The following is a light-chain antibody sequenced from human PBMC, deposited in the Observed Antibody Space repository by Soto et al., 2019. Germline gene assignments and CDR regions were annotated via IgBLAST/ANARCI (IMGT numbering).Light chain of an antibody. Sequence: QPVLTQSPSASASLGASVKLTCTLSSGHSSYAIAWHQQQPEKGPRYLMKLSSDGSHSKGDGIPDRFSGSSSGAERYLTISGLQSEDEADHYCQTWDTGARVVFGGGTKLTVL. CDR2: LSSDGSH. V-gene: IGLV4-69*01. CDR3: QTWDTGARVV. J-gene: IGLJ2*01. CDR1: SGHSSYA.